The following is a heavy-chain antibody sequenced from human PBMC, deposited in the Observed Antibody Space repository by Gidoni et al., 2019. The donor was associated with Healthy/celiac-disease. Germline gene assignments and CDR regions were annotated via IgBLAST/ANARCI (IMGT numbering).Heavy chain of an antibody. J-gene: IGHJ6*02. D-gene: IGHD3-10*01. CDR3: ARTYGFTGYYYGMDV. CDR1: GFTFSRYA. Sequence: QVQLVESGGGVVQPGRSLRLSCAASGFTFSRYAMHWVRQAPGKGLEWVAVISYDGSNKYYADSVKGRFTISRDNSKNTLYLQMNSLRAEDTAVYYCARTYGFTGYYYGMDVWGQGTTVTVSS. CDR2: ISYDGSNK. V-gene: IGHV3-30-3*01.